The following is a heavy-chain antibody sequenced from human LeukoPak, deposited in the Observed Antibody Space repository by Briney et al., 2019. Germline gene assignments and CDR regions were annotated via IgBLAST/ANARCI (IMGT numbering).Heavy chain of an antibody. J-gene: IGHJ4*02. CDR3: ARPGLYNWNFYFDY. Sequence: GGSLRLSCAASGFTFSSYAMHWVRQAPGKGLEWVAVISYDGSNKYYADSVKARFTISRDNSKNTLYLQMNSLRAEDTAVYYCARPGLYNWNFYFDYWGQGTLVTVSS. V-gene: IGHV3-30*04. CDR2: ISYDGSNK. D-gene: IGHD1-7*01. CDR1: GFTFSSYA.